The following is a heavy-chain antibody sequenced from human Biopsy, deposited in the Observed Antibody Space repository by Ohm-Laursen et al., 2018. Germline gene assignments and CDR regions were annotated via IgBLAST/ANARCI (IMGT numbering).Heavy chain of an antibody. CDR2: IYTSGIT. V-gene: IGHV4-4*07. J-gene: IGHJ5*02. CDR3: ARDRDRRGWFDP. Sequence: SDTLSLTCAVYGESFNGYYWSWIRQPAGKGLEWIGQIYTSGITNYNPSLKSRVTMSVDTSKNKFSLRVSSVTAADTAVYYCARDRDRRGWFDPWGQGTLVTVSS. CDR1: GESFNGYY. D-gene: IGHD1-14*01.